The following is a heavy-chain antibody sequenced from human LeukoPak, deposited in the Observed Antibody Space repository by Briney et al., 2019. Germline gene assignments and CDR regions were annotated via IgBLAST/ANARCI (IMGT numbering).Heavy chain of an antibody. CDR1: GFTFSSYG. Sequence: GGSLRLSCAASGFTFSSYGMHWVRQAPGKGLEWVAVIWYDGSNKYYADSVKGRFTISRDNSKNTLYLQMNSLRAEDTAVYYCAKEGKIVATGNNWFDPWGQGTLVTVSS. V-gene: IGHV3-33*06. J-gene: IGHJ5*02. CDR2: IWYDGSNK. D-gene: IGHD5-12*01. CDR3: AKEGKIVATGNNWFDP.